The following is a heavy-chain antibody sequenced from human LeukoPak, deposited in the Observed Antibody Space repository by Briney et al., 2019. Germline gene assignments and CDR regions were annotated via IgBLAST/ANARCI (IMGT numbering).Heavy chain of an antibody. J-gene: IGHJ4*02. V-gene: IGHV3-23*01. CDR3: AKDRRAGSYDY. D-gene: IGHD3-10*01. CDR1: GFTFSSYG. CDR2: ISGSGGNT. Sequence: PGGSLRLSCAASGFTFSSYGMSWVRQAPGKGLEWVSGISGSGGNTYYADSVKGRFTISRDNSKNTLYLQMNSLRAEDTAVYYCAKDRRAGSYDYWGQGTLVTVSS.